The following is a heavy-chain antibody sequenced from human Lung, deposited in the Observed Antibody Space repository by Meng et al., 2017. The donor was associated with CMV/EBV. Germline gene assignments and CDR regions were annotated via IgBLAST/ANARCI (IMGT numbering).Heavy chain of an antibody. CDR3: ARGIFGVVDY. J-gene: IGHJ4*02. Sequence: SLTCTVSDYSISSGFYWGCVRQPPGKGLEWIGSIHHTGSSYYNPSLKSRVTLSVDTSKNQFSLKVTSVTAADTAVYYCARGIFGVVDYWGQGTVVTVSS. CDR1: DYSISSGFY. V-gene: IGHV4-38-2*02. D-gene: IGHD3-3*01. CDR2: IHHTGSS.